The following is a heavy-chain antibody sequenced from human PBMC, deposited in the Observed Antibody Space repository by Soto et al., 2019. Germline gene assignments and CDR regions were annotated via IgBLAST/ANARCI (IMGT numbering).Heavy chain of an antibody. J-gene: IGHJ4*02. CDR3: ARESGGYDSSLDY. D-gene: IGHD5-12*01. CDR2: IIPIFGTA. Sequence: QVQLVQSGAEVKKPGSSVKVSCKASGGTFSSYAISWVRQAPGQGLEWRGGIIPIFGTANYAQKFQGRVTVAANQSTSVAYLELSSLSSKDTAVYYCARESGGYDSSLDYWGQGTLVTVSS. CDR1: GGTFSSYA. V-gene: IGHV1-69*12.